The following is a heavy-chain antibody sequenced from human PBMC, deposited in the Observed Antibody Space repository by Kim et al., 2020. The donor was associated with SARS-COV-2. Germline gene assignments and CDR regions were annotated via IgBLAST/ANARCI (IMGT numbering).Heavy chain of an antibody. CDR2: IIPIFGTA. CDR1: GGTFSSYA. J-gene: IGHJ6*02. V-gene: IGHV1-69*13. D-gene: IGHD2-2*01. CDR3: ASTYCSSTSSPASGLLAPYYYYGMDV. Sequence: SVKVSCKASGGTFSSYAISWVRQAPGQGLEWMGGIIPIFGTANYAQKFQGRVTITADESTSTAYMELSSLRSEDTDVYYCASTYCSSTSSPASGLLAPYYYYGMDVWGQGTTVTVSS.